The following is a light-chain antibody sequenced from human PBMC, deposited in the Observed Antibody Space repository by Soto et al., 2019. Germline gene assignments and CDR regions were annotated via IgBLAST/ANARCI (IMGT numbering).Light chain of an antibody. Sequence: QSALTQPASVSGSPGQSITISCTGTSSDVGGYNYVSWYQQHPGKAPKLMIYDVSTRPSGVSNRFSGSKSGNTASLTISGLEAEYEADYYCSSYTSSSTYVVFGGGTKLTVL. J-gene: IGLJ2*01. CDR1: SSDVGGYNY. V-gene: IGLV2-14*01. CDR2: DVS. CDR3: SSYTSSSTYVV.